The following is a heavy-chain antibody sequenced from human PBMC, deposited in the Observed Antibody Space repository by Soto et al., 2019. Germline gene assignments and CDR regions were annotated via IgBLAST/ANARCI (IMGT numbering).Heavy chain of an antibody. Sequence: GGSLRLSCAASGFSFSSYGMHWVRQAPGKGLEWVAVISYDGSNKYYADSVKGRFTISRDNSKSTLYLQMNSLRAEDTAVYYCAKERYSSRSPDFDYWGQGTLVTVSS. CDR3: AKERYSSRSPDFDY. J-gene: IGHJ4*02. CDR2: ISYDGSNK. D-gene: IGHD6-13*01. CDR1: GFSFSSYG. V-gene: IGHV3-30*18.